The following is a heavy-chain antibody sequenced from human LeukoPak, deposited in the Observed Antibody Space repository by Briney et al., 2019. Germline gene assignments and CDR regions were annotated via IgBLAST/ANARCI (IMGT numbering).Heavy chain of an antibody. CDR2: LYIKSGGT. Sequence: ASVKLSCKASGYTFTANYMHWGRHAPGQGHEWVGWLYIKSGGTNNTQTFQGRVSMTRDTSITTTYMEVSRLRSDDTAVYYCARHLMTRGDYWGQGTLVTVSS. CDR1: GYTFTANY. J-gene: IGHJ4*02. V-gene: IGHV1-2*02. CDR3: ARHLMTRGDY. D-gene: IGHD4-11*01.